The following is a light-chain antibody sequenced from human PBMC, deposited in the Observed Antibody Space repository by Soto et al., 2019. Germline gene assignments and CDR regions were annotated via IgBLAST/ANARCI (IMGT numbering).Light chain of an antibody. CDR3: QSYDSTLSARYV. CDR2: EVS. J-gene: IGLJ1*01. CDR1: SSDVGGYNY. Sequence: QSVLTQPASVSGSPGQSITISCTGTSSDVGGYNYVSWYQQYSDKAPKLMIYEVSNRPSGVSNRFSGSKSGNTASLTISGLQAEDEADYYCQSYDSTLSARYVFGTGTKVTVL. V-gene: IGLV2-14*01.